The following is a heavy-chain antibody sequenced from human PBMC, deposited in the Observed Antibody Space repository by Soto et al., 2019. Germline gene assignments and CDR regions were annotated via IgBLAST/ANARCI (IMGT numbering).Heavy chain of an antibody. CDR2: INSDGSST. V-gene: IGHV3-74*01. D-gene: IGHD3-22*01. CDR3: AKDRPYYYDSSGYPFR. CDR1: GFTFSNNW. J-gene: IGHJ4*02. Sequence: PGGSLRLSCAASGFTFSNNWMHWVRQAPGKGPVWVSRINSDGSSTYYADSVKGRFTISRDNSKNTLYLQMNSLRAEDTAVYYCAKDRPYYYDSSGYPFRWGQGTLVTVSS.